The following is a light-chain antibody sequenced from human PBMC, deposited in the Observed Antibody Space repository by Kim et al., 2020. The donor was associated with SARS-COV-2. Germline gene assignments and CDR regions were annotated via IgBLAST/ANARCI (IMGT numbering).Light chain of an antibody. CDR3: SSYTSSSTWV. CDR2: DVS. CDR1: SRDVGGKNY. V-gene: IGLV2-14*04. J-gene: IGLJ3*02. Sequence: GQSLNISCTGTSRDVGGKNYVSWYQQHPGKAPKLMIYDVSKRPSGVSNRFSGSKSGNTASLTISGLQAEDEADYYCSSYTSSSTWVFGGGTQLTVL.